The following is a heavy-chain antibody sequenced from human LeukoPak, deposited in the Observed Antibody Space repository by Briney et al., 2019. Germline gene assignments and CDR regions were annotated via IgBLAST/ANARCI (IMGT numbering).Heavy chain of an antibody. CDR3: AREGGFEDAFDI. CDR2: INPNSGGT. CDR1: GYTFTGYY. V-gene: IGHV1-2*06. D-gene: IGHD5-12*01. J-gene: IGHJ3*02. Sequence: ASVTVSCTASGYTFTGYYMHWVRQAPGQGLEWMGRINPNSGGTNYAQKFQGRVTMTRDTSISTAYMELSRLRSDDTAVYYCAREGGFEDAFDIWGQGTMVTVSS.